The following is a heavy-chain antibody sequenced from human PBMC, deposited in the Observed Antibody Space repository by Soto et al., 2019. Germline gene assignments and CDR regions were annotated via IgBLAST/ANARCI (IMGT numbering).Heavy chain of an antibody. D-gene: IGHD3-3*01. CDR2: INPNSGGT. J-gene: IGHJ6*02. CDR1: GYTFTGYY. V-gene: IGHV1-2*02. Sequence: ASVKVSCKASGYTFTGYYMHWVRQAPGQGLEWMGWINPNSGGTNYAQKFQGRVTMTRDTSISTAYMELSRLRSDDTAVYYCARDQLEWLLSNYYYYGMDVWGQGTTVTVSS. CDR3: ARDQLEWLLSNYYYYGMDV.